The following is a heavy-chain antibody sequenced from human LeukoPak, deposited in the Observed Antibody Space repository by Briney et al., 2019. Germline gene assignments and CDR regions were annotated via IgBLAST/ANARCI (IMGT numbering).Heavy chain of an antibody. V-gene: IGHV3-30*02. J-gene: IGHJ4*02. Sequence: GGSLRLSCAASGFTFSSYGMHWVRQAPGKGLEWVAFIRNDGNNKYADSVKGRFTISRDNSKNTLYLQMNSLRAEDTAVYYCAKDGYCSSTSCYRGGYYFDYWGQGTLVTVSS. CDR3: AKDGYCSSTSCYRGGYYFDY. CDR1: GFTFSSYG. D-gene: IGHD2-2*03. CDR2: IRNDGNNK.